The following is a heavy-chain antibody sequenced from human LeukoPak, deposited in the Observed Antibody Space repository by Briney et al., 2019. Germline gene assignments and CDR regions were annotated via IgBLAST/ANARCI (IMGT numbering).Heavy chain of an antibody. CDR3: ARDNLITTTGVEFDC. CDR1: GFTFSSYW. D-gene: IGHD1-1*01. V-gene: IGHV3-74*01. Sequence: GGSLRLSCVASGFTFSSYWMHWVRQTPGKGLVWISRINSDGRSTSYADSVKGRFTISRDNAKNTLYLQMNSLRAEDTAVYYCARDNLITTTGVEFDCWGQGTLLTVSS. J-gene: IGHJ4*02. CDR2: INSDGRST.